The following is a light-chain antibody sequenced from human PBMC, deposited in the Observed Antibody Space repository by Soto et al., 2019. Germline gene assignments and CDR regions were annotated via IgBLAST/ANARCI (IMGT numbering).Light chain of an antibody. J-gene: IGKJ4*01. CDR3: QQYNNWPIT. V-gene: IGKV3-15*01. Sequence: EIVMTQSPATLSVSPGERATLSCRASQSVSSNLAWYQQKPGQAPRLLIYGASTRATGIPARFSGSGSGTELTLTISSLQSEDFAVYYCQQYNNWPITFGGGTKVAIK. CDR1: QSVSSN. CDR2: GAS.